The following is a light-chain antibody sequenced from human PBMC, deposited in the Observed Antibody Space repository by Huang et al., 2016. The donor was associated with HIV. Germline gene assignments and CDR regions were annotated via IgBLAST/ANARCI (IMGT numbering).Light chain of an antibody. CDR1: QGINNF. CDR3: QNYNSVPFT. V-gene: IGKV1-27*01. J-gene: IGKJ3*01. Sequence: DIQMSQSPSSLSASVGDRVTITCLASQGINNFLAWYRQKPGKVPKLLIYAASTLQSGVTSRFSGSGSGTHFTLTIISLQPDDVATYYCQNYNSVPFTFGPGTKVDIK. CDR2: AAS.